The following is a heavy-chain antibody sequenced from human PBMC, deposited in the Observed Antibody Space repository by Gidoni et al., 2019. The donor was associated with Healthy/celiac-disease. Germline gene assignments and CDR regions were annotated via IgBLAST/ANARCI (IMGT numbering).Heavy chain of an antibody. CDR3: AKPYGDYEKYFDY. Sequence: QVQLVESGGGVVQPGRSLRLSCAASGFTFSSYGMHWVRQAPGKGLEWVAVISYDGSNKYYADSVKGRFTISRDNSKNTLYLQMNSLRAEDTAVYYCAKPYGDYEKYFDYWGQGTLVTVSS. CDR1: GFTFSSYG. V-gene: IGHV3-30*18. J-gene: IGHJ4*02. CDR2: ISYDGSNK. D-gene: IGHD4-17*01.